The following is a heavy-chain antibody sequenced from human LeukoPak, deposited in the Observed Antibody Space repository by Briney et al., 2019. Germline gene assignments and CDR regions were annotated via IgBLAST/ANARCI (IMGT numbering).Heavy chain of an antibody. Sequence: GGSLRLSCAASGFTFSSYWMHWVRQAPGKGLVWVSRINSDGSSTSYADSVKGRLTISRDNAKNTLYLQMNSLRAEDTAVYYCARGHYDSSGYSDYYYYYGMDVWGQGTTVTVSS. CDR1: GFTFSSYW. CDR3: ARGHYDSSGYSDYYYYYGMDV. J-gene: IGHJ6*02. D-gene: IGHD3-22*01. V-gene: IGHV3-74*01. CDR2: INSDGSST.